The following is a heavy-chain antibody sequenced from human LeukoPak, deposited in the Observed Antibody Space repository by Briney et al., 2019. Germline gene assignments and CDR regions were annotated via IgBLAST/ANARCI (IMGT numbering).Heavy chain of an antibody. D-gene: IGHD3-10*01. Sequence: GGSLRLSCAASGFTFSSHLISWVRQAPGKGLEWGANMRQDGSEKFYADSVKGRFTISRDNAKNSLYLQMNSLRVEDTAVYYCARGYGSGSYGGMDVWGQGTTVTVSS. CDR2: MRQDGSEK. CDR1: GFTFSSHL. J-gene: IGHJ6*02. V-gene: IGHV3-7*04. CDR3: ARGYGSGSYGGMDV.